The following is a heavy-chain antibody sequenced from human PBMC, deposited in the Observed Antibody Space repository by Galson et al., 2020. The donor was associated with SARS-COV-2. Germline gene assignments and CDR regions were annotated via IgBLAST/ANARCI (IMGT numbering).Heavy chain of an antibody. CDR1: GFNFGPYD. CDR2: INGRGTTT. Sequence: GESLKISCTTSGFNFGPYDMTWVRQAPGKGLEWVSGINGRGTTTYYADSVKGRFTISRDNSRSTLYLQMNGLRAEDTALYYCAKDACSAAICYTGWFDPGGQGTLVTVSS. V-gene: IGHV3-23*01. D-gene: IGHD2-2*01. CDR3: AKDACSAAICYTGWFDP. J-gene: IGHJ5*02.